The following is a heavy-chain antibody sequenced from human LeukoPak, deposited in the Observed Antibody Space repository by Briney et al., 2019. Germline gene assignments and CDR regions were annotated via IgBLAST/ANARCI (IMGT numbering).Heavy chain of an antibody. CDR2: IYNSGST. Sequence: ETLSLTCTVPGGSISSYYWSWIRQPPEKELEWIGYIYNSGSTNYNPSLTSRVTISVDTSKNQFSLKLSSVTAADTAVYYCARAGSGYSFDSWGQGTLVTVSS. D-gene: IGHD3-3*01. CDR1: GGSISSYY. CDR3: ARAGSGYSFDS. V-gene: IGHV4-59*01. J-gene: IGHJ4*02.